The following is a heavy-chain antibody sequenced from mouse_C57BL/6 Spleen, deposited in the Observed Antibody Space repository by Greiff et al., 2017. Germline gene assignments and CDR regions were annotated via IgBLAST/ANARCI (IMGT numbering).Heavy chain of an antibody. J-gene: IGHJ4*01. Sequence: EVKLEESGGGLVQPGGSLKLSCAASGFTFSDYGMAWVRQAPRKGPEWVAFISNLAYSIYYADTVTGRFTISRENAKNTLYLEMSSLRSEDTAMYYCARRWWGYAMDYWGQGTSVTVSS. CDR3: ARRWWGYAMDY. CDR1: GFTFSDYG. D-gene: IGHD1-1*02. V-gene: IGHV5-15*04. CDR2: ISNLAYSI.